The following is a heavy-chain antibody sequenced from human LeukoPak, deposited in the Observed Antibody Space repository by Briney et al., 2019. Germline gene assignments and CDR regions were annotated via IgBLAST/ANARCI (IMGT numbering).Heavy chain of an antibody. D-gene: IGHD3-3*01. V-gene: IGHV4-30-4*01. CDR2: IYYSGST. J-gene: IGHJ4*02. Sequence: SETLSLTCTVSGGSISSGDYYWSWIRQPPGKGLEWIGYIYYSGSTFYNPSLKSRVTISVDTSKNQFSLKLSSVTAADTAVYYCASGRGNYDFWSGYYRSFDYWGQGTLVTVSS. CDR3: ASGRGNYDFWSGYYRSFDY. CDR1: GGSISSGDYY.